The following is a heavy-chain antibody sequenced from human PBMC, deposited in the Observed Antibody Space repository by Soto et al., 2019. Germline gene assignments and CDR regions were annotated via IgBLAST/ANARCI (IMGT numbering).Heavy chain of an antibody. CDR2: IWYDGGNK. CDR3: ARDGKSLPRVGLRSSYYFNY. J-gene: IGHJ4*02. D-gene: IGHD1-26*01. Sequence: QVQLVESGGGVVQPGRSLRLSCAASGFNFSSYGMNWVRQAPGKGLEWVAGIWYDGGNKYSADSVKGRCTISRDNAKDKLYLQMSRLTAADTALYYCARDGKSLPRVGLRSSYYFNYGGQGTLVT. V-gene: IGHV3-33*01. CDR1: GFNFSSYG.